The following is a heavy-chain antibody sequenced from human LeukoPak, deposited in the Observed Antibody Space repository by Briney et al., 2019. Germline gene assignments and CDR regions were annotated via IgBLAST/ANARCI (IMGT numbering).Heavy chain of an antibody. J-gene: IGHJ4*02. CDR1: GFTVSNSY. Sequence: GGSLRLSCAASGFTVSNSYMSWVRQAPGKGLEWVSVIYGGGSTYYADSVKGRFTISRDNSKNTLYLQMNSLRADDTAVYYCAKDREWDDYAEYDYWGQGTLVTVSS. CDR2: IYGGGST. D-gene: IGHD4-17*01. CDR3: AKDREWDDYAEYDY. V-gene: IGHV3-53*01.